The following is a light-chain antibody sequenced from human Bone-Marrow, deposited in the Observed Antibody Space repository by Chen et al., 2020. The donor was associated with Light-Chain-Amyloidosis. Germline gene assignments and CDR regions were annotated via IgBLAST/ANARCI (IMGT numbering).Light chain of an antibody. J-gene: IGLJ2*01. CDR1: ALQTKY. CDR3: QSADSSGTYEVI. V-gene: IGLV3-25*03. Sequence: SYELTQPPSVSVSPGQTPRINCSGDALQTKYAYWYQQKPAQAPVLVIHRDTEKPSGISERFAGSSAGTTATLTISGVQAKDEADYHCQSADSSGTYEVIFGGGTKLTVL. CDR2: RDT.